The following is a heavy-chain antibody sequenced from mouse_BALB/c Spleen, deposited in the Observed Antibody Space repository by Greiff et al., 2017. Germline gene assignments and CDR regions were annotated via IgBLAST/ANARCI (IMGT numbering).Heavy chain of an antibody. J-gene: IGHJ4*01. Sequence: VQLQQSGAELARPGASVKMSCKASGYTFTSYTMHWVKQRPGQGLEWIGYINPSSGYTNYNQKFKDKATLTADKSSSTAYMQLSSLTSEDSAVYYCALITTVVARDYAMDDWGQGTSVTVSS. CDR2: INPSSGYT. V-gene: IGHV1-4*01. CDR3: ALITTVVARDYAMDD. D-gene: IGHD1-1*01. CDR1: GYTFTSYT.